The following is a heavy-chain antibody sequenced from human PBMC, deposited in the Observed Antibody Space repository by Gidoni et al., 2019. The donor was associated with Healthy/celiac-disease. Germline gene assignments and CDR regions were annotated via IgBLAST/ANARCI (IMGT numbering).Heavy chain of an antibody. V-gene: IGHV4-34*01. CDR1: GGSFSGYY. J-gene: IGHJ4*02. D-gene: IGHD3-10*01. Sequence: QVQLQQWGAGLLQPSETLSLTCAVYGGSFSGYYWSWIRQPPGKGLEWIGEINHSGSTNYNPSLKSRVTISVDTSKTQFSLKLSSVTAADTAVYYCARPARQRVRGYYYWGQGTLVTVSS. CDR3: ARPARQRVRGYYY. CDR2: INHSGST.